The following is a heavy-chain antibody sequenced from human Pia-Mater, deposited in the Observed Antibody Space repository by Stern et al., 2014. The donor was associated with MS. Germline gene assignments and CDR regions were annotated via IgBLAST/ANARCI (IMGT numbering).Heavy chain of an antibody. CDR3: ARGRRDNNWFDP. Sequence: EVQLVESGGGLVQPGGSLRLSCAASGSTFSSYWMSWVRQAPGKGLEWVANIKQDGSEKYYVDSVKGRFTISRDNAKNSLYLQMNSLRAEDTAVYYCARGRRDNNWFDPWGQGTLVTVSS. V-gene: IGHV3-7*01. D-gene: IGHD2-21*01. CDR1: GSTFSSYW. J-gene: IGHJ5*02. CDR2: IKQDGSEK.